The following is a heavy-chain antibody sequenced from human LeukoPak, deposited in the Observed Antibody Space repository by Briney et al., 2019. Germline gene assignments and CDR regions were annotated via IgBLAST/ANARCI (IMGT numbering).Heavy chain of an antibody. V-gene: IGHV1-69*13. CDR2: IIRIFGTA. Sequence: SVKVSCKASGGTFSSYAISWVRQAPGQGLEWMGGIIRIFGTANYAQKFQGRVTITADESTSTAYMELSSLRSEDTAVYYCARLRDRRNYGSGSYYDYWGQGTLVTVSS. J-gene: IGHJ4*02. CDR1: GGTFSSYA. D-gene: IGHD3-10*01. CDR3: ARLRDRRNYGSGSYYDY.